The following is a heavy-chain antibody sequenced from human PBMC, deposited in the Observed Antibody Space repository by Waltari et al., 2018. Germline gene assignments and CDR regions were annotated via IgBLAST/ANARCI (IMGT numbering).Heavy chain of an antibody. J-gene: IGHJ3*02. CDR1: GYTFTDYY. Sequence: EVQLVQSGAEVKKPGATVKISCKASGYTFTDYYMHWVQQAPGKGLEWMGRVVPEDGETIYAEKFQGRVTITADTSTDTAYMELSSLRAEDTAVYYCARRKWGDYGDYSGAFDIWGQGTMVTVSS. CDR2: VVPEDGET. D-gene: IGHD4-17*01. CDR3: ARRKWGDYGDYSGAFDI. V-gene: IGHV1-69-2*01.